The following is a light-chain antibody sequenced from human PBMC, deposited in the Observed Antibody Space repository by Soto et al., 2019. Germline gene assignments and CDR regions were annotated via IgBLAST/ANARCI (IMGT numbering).Light chain of an antibody. Sequence: EIVLTQSPGTLSLSPGERATLSCRASQSVISSYLAWYQQKPGQAPRLLIYDVSDRATGIPDRFSGTGSGTDFTLTISSLEPEDFAVYYCHHRSNWPGTFGQGTKVDIK. CDR1: QSVISSY. CDR3: HHRSNWPGT. CDR2: DVS. J-gene: IGKJ1*01. V-gene: IGKV3D-20*02.